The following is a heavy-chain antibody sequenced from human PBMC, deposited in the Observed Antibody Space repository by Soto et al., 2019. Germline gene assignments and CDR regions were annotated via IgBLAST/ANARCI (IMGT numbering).Heavy chain of an antibody. CDR1: GYTFTSYA. D-gene: IGHD2-15*01. CDR2: INAGNGNT. J-gene: IGHJ4*02. Sequence: QVQLVQSGDEVKKPGASVKVSCKASGYTFTSYAMPWVRQAPGQRLEWMGRINAGNGNTKYSQKFQGRVTITRDTSASTAYMELSSLRSEDTAVYYCARGPGGPDGPGDYWGKGTLVTVSS. CDR3: ARGPGGPDGPGDY. V-gene: IGHV1-3*01.